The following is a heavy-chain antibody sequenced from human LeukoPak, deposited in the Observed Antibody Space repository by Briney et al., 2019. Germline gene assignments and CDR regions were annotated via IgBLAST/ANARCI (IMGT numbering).Heavy chain of an antibody. CDR3: AKVANNYDSSGYLLPASDY. Sequence: GGSLRLSCAASGFTFSSYAMSWVRQAPGKGLEGVSAISGSGGSTYYEDSVKGRFTISRDNSKNTLYLQMNSLRAEDTAVYYCAKVANNYDSSGYLLPASDYWGQGTLVTVSS. V-gene: IGHV3-23*01. CDR1: GFTFSSYA. CDR2: ISGSGGST. D-gene: IGHD3-22*01. J-gene: IGHJ4*02.